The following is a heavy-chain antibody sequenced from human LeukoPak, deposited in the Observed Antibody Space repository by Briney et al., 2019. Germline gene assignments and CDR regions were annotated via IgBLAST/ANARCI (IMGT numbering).Heavy chain of an antibody. D-gene: IGHD1-1*01. Sequence: PGGSLRLSCAASGFTFSIYAMSWVRQSPGKGLEGVSAIRDSGGDTYCADSVKGRFTICRDNSKNTLYLQMNSLRAEDTAVYYCAKLRNERRWAVFDYWGQGTLVTVSS. CDR3: AKLRNERRWAVFDY. CDR2: IRDSGGDT. J-gene: IGHJ4*02. CDR1: GFTFSIYA. V-gene: IGHV3-23*01.